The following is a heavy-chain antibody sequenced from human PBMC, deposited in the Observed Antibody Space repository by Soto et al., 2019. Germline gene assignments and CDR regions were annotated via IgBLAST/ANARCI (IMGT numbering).Heavy chain of an antibody. V-gene: IGHV3-30-3*01. D-gene: IGHD6-13*01. Sequence: QVQLVESGGGVVQPGRSLRLSCAASGFTFSSYAMHWVRQAPGKGLEWVAVISYDGSNKYYADSVKGRFTISRDNSKNTLYLQMNSLRAEDTAVYYCASGPDIAAAGYYFDYWGQGTLVTVSS. CDR3: ASGPDIAAAGYYFDY. CDR1: GFTFSSYA. J-gene: IGHJ4*02. CDR2: ISYDGSNK.